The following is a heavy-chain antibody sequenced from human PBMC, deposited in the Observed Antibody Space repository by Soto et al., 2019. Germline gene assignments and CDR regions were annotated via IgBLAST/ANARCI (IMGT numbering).Heavy chain of an antibody. CDR1: GVTFRSYG. J-gene: IGHJ1*01. Sequence: GRLLRVPWSVVGVTFRSYGVHRVRQAPGKGLEWVAVISYDGRNKYYAGSVKGRFTISRDNSKNTLYLQINRLNFDDSSIYYCVRGQSVLYLGLWGRGTQVTRSS. CDR3: VRGQSVLYLGL. CDR2: ISYDGRNK. V-gene: IGHV3-30*03. D-gene: IGHD2-2*02.